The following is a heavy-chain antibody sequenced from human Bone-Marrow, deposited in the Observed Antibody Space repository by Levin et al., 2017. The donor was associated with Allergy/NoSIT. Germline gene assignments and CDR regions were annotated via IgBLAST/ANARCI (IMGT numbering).Heavy chain of an antibody. Sequence: GESLKISCKASGYTFTGYYMHWVRQAPGQGLEWMGRINPNSGGTNYAQKFQGRVTMTRDTSISTAYMELSRLRSDDTAVYYCASQKTYSSGWYWGMNWFDPWGQGTLVTVSS. D-gene: IGHD6-19*01. CDR1: GYTFTGYY. CDR2: INPNSGGT. J-gene: IGHJ5*02. CDR3: ASQKTYSSGWYWGMNWFDP. V-gene: IGHV1-2*06.